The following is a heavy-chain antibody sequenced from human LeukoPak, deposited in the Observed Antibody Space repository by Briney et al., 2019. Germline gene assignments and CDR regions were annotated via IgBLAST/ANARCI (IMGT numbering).Heavy chain of an antibody. CDR2: IIGSGDNT. CDR3: VRRYSSGYYAFGPCFDY. J-gene: IGHJ4*02. CDR1: GFTFSSYA. D-gene: IGHD6-19*01. Sequence: GGSLRLSCAASGFTFSSYAMGWVRQAPGKGLEWVSSIIGSGDNTYYADSVKGRFTISRDNSKNTLYVQMNSLRAEDTAVYYCVRRYSSGYYAFGPCFDYWGQGTLVTVSS. V-gene: IGHV3-23*01.